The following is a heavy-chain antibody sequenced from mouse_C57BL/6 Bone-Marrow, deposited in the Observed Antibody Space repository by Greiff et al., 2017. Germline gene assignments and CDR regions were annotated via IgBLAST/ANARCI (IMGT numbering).Heavy chain of an antibody. D-gene: IGHD2-2*01. V-gene: IGHV7-3*01. CDR1: GFTFTDYY. Sequence: EVKLVESGGGLVQPGGSLSLSCAASGFTFTDYYMSWVRQPPGKALEWLGFIRNKANGYTTEYSASVKGRFTISRDNSQSILYLQMNALRAEDSATYYCARWRIYYGYDNYAMDYWGQGTSLTVSS. CDR2: IRNKANGYTT. CDR3: ARWRIYYGYDNYAMDY. J-gene: IGHJ4*01.